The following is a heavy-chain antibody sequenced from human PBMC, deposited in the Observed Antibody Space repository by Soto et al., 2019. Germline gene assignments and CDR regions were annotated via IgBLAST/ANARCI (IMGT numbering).Heavy chain of an antibody. D-gene: IGHD4-17*01. J-gene: IGHJ4*02. CDR2: IYSGGST. CDR1: GFTVSSNY. V-gene: IGHV3-53*04. Sequence: EVQLVESGGGLVQPGGSLRLSCAASGFTVSSNYMSWVRQAPGKGLEWVSVIYSGGSTYYADSVKGRFTNSRHNSKNTLYLQMNSLRAEDTAVYYCARWVGVYGDYVDYWGQGTLVTVSS. CDR3: ARWVGVYGDYVDY.